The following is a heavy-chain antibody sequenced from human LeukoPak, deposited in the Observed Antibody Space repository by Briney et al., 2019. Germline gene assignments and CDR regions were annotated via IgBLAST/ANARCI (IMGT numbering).Heavy chain of an antibody. V-gene: IGHV4-34*01. CDR1: GGSISSYY. D-gene: IGHD2-15*01. J-gene: IGHJ5*02. CDR3: AREEYIVVVVAATLYNWFDP. CDR2: INHSGST. Sequence: PSETLSLTCTVSGGSISSYYWSWIRQPPGKGLEWIGEINHSGSTNYNPSLKSRVTISVDTSKNQFSLKLSSVTAADTAVYYCAREEYIVVVVAATLYNWFDPWGQGTLVTVSS.